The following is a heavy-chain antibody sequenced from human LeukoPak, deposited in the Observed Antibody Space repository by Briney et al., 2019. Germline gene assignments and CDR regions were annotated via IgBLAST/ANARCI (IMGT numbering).Heavy chain of an antibody. CDR3: AKDRMLVEMATIVDY. Sequence: GGSLRLSCAASGFTFSSYVMSWVRQAPGKGLEWVSAINGSGGSTYYADSVKGRFTISRDNSKNTLYLQMNSLRAEDTAVYYCAKDRMLVEMATIVDYWGQGTLVTVSS. CDR1: GFTFSSYV. V-gene: IGHV3-23*01. J-gene: IGHJ4*02. CDR2: INGSGGST. D-gene: IGHD5-24*01.